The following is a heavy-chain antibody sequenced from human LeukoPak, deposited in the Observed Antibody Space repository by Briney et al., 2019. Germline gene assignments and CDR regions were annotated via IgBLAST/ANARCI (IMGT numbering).Heavy chain of an antibody. CDR1: GGSISSSSDY. V-gene: IGHV4-39*01. CDR2: MSYSGTT. Sequence: SEILSLTCSVSGGSISSSSDYWGWIRQPPGQGLEWIGTMSYSGTTFYSPSLKSRVTMSVDTSKNQFSLNLRSVTAADTAVYYCVAAHSSYRRYEDQHWGQGTLVTV. J-gene: IGHJ1*01. D-gene: IGHD3-16*02. CDR3: VAAHSSYRRYEDQH.